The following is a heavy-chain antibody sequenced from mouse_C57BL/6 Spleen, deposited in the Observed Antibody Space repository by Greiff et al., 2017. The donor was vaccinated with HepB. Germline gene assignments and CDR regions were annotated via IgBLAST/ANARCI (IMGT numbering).Heavy chain of an antibody. D-gene: IGHD1-1*01. J-gene: IGHJ2*01. CDR1: GFTFSDYY. CDR2: INYDGSST. V-gene: IGHV5-16*01. Sequence: EVKLMESEGGLVQPGSSMKLSCTASGFTFSDYYMAWVRQVPEKGLEWVANINYDGSSTYYLDSLKSRFIISRDNAKNILYLQMSSLKSEDTATYYCAREGSDYGSSPYCFDYWGQGTTLTVSS. CDR3: AREGSDYGSSPYCFDY.